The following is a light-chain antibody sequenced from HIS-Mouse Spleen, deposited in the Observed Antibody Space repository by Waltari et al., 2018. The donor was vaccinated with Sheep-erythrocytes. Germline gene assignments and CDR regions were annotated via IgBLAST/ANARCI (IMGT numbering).Light chain of an antibody. V-gene: IGLV3-10*01. Sequence: SYELTQPPSVSVSPGQTARITCSGDASPKKYAYWYQQKLGQAPVLVIYEASKRPSGIPERFSGATSGTMATLTISGAQVEDEADYYCYSTDSSGNHWVFGGGTKLTVL. CDR2: EAS. CDR3: YSTDSSGNHWV. J-gene: IGLJ3*02. CDR1: ASPKKY.